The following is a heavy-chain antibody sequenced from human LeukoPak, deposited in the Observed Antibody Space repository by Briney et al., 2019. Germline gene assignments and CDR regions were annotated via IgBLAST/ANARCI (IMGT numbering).Heavy chain of an antibody. CDR2: IIPIFGTA. Sequence: GASVTVSCKASGGTFSSYAISWVRQAPGQGLEWMGGIIPIFGTANYAQKFQGRVTITADKSTSTAYMELSSLRSEDTAVYYCARDRRTKVGAKEYYYYMDVWGKGTTVTVSS. D-gene: IGHD1-26*01. CDR1: GGTFSSYA. V-gene: IGHV1-69*06. J-gene: IGHJ6*03. CDR3: ARDRRTKVGAKEYYYYMDV.